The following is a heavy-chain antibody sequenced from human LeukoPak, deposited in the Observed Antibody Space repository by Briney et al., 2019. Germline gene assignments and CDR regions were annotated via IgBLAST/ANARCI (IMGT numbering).Heavy chain of an antibody. CDR2: IVVGSGNT. V-gene: IGHV1-58*02. J-gene: IGHJ4*02. CDR3: AADKAVAGGVQ. CDR1: GFTSTSSA. D-gene: IGHD6-19*01. Sequence: GASVKVSCKASGFTSTSSAMQWVRQARGQRLEWIGWIVVGSGNTNYAQKFQERVTITRDMSTSTAYMELSSLRSEDTAVYYCAADKAVAGGVQWGQGTLVTVSS.